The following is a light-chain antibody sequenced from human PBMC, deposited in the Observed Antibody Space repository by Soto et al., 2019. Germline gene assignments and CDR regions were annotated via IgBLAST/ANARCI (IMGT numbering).Light chain of an antibody. V-gene: IGKV1-39*01. Sequence: DIQMTQSPSSLSASIGDRVSITCRASQSIGNFLNWYQQKPGKVPKLLIYAASNLRSGVPSRFSGSGSGTEFTLTISSLQLEDFAAYYCQQSYTSPAFTFGPGTRVNAK. CDR1: QSIGNF. CDR3: QQSYTSPAFT. J-gene: IGKJ3*01. CDR2: AAS.